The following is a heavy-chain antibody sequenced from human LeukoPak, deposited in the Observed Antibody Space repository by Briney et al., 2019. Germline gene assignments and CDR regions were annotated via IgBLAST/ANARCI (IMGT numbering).Heavy chain of an antibody. CDR2: IYPGDSDT. D-gene: IGHD6-13*01. CDR1: GYSFTTYW. V-gene: IGHV5-51*01. Sequence: GESLKISCKGSGYSFTTYWIGWVRQMPGKGLEWMGIIYPGDSDTRYSPSFQGQVTISVDTSISTAYLQWSSLKASDTATYYCARHSGYSSSWYFSDYWGQGTLVTVSS. J-gene: IGHJ4*02. CDR3: ARHSGYSSSWYFSDY.